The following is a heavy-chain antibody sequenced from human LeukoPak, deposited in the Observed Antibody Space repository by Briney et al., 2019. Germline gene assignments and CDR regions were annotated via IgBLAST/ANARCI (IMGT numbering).Heavy chain of an antibody. CDR2: IKPDGSEK. D-gene: IGHD3-22*01. CDR3: ASGKGGYYVSSGRF. V-gene: IGHV3-7*01. Sequence: GGPPRLSCAASGFSFSIYWMSWVRQAPGKGLEWVANIKPDGSEKFYVDSVKGRFTISRDNAKNSLYLQMNSLRAEDTAVYYCASGKGGYYVSSGRFWGQGTLVTVSS. J-gene: IGHJ4*02. CDR1: GFSFSIYW.